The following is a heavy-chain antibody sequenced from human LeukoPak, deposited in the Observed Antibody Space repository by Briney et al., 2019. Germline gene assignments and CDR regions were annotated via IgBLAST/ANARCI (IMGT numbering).Heavy chain of an antibody. V-gene: IGHV4-39*07. D-gene: IGHD3-22*01. CDR3: ARVPPNYYDSSGYSFDY. Sequence: SETLSLTCTVSGGSISSSSYYWGWIRQPPEKGLEWIGSIYYSGSTYYNPSLKSRVTISVDTSKNQFSLKLSSVTAADTAVYYCARVPPNYYDSSGYSFDYWGQGTLVTVSS. J-gene: IGHJ4*02. CDR2: IYYSGST. CDR1: GGSISSSSYY.